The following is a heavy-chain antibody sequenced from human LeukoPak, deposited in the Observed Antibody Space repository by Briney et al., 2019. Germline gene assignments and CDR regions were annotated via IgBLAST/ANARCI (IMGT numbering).Heavy chain of an antibody. D-gene: IGHD6-6*01. V-gene: IGHV1-2*04. CDR3: AISKDSSSSLEDAFDI. Sequence: ASVKVSCKASGYTFTNYGISWVRQAPGQGLEWMGWINPNSGGTNYAQKFQGWVTMTRDTSISTAYMELSRLRSDDTAVYYCAISKDSSSSLEDAFDIWGQGTMVTVSS. CDR2: INPNSGGT. J-gene: IGHJ3*02. CDR1: GYTFTNYG.